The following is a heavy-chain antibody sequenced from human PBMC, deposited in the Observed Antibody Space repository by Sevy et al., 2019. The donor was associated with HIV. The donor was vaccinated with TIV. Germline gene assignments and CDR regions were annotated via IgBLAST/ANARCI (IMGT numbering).Heavy chain of an antibody. CDR2: IYHSGST. V-gene: IGHV4-38-2*02. D-gene: IGHD5-18*01. CDR1: GYSISSGYY. Sequence: SETLSLTCAVSGYSISSGYYWGWIRQPPGKGLEWIESIYHSGSTYYNPSLKSRVTISVDTSKNQFSLKLSSVTAADTAVYYCAREDTAMVQFDYWGQGTLVTVSS. CDR3: AREDTAMVQFDY. J-gene: IGHJ4*02.